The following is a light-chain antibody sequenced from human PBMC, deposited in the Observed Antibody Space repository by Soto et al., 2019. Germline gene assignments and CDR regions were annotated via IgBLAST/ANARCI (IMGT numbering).Light chain of an antibody. V-gene: IGKV3-15*01. CDR2: ATS. Sequence: EIVLTQSPATLSVSPGERATLSCRASQNVGNNFAWYQQKPDHAPRLLIFATSTRATGVPARFSGSGSGTEFTLTISSLQSEDFAVYYSHQYGDWPLTCGGGAKVEIE. CDR1: QNVGNN. CDR3: HQYGDWPLT. J-gene: IGKJ4*01.